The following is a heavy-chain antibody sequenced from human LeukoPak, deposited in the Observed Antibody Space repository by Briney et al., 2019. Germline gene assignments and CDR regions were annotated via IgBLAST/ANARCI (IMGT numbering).Heavy chain of an antibody. CDR3: ARLTGYSSESWFDP. Sequence: ASVKVSCKASGYTFISYGISWVRQAPGQGLEWMGWISSYNGNTHYAQNPQGRVIMTIDTSTSTAYMELRSLSSDDTAVYYCARLTGYSSESWFDPWGQGTLVTVSS. V-gene: IGHV1-18*01. CDR2: ISSYNGNT. J-gene: IGHJ5*02. D-gene: IGHD3-9*01. CDR1: GYTFISYG.